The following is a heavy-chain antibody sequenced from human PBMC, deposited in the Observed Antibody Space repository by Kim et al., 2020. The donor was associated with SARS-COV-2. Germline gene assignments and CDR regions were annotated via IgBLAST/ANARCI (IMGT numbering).Heavy chain of an antibody. J-gene: IGHJ4*02. D-gene: IGHD6-13*01. CDR3: ARGPLNYYSSSWYHPHDY. Sequence: SETLSLTCAVYGGSFSGYYWSWIRQPPGKGLEWIGEINHSGSTNYNPSLKNRVTISVDTSKNQFSLKLSSVTAADTAVYYCARGPLNYYSSSWYHPHDYWGQGTLVTVSS. V-gene: IGHV4-34*01. CDR1: GGSFSGYY. CDR2: INHSGST.